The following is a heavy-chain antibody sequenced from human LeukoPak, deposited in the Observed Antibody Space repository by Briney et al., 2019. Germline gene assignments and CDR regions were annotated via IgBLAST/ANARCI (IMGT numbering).Heavy chain of an antibody. D-gene: IGHD2-21*01. CDR1: GFTLSNHW. V-gene: IGHV3-7*01. CDR2: IKEDGTEK. J-gene: IGHJ4*02. CDR3: RESRPGGAMGLYHNFDY. Sequence: GGSLRLSCAASGFTLSNHWMTWVRQAPGKGLEWVANIKEDGTEKHLVDSVKGRFTISRDNTKNLLYLQMNSLRGDDTATYCVRESRPGGAMGLYHNFDYWGQGTLVAVSS.